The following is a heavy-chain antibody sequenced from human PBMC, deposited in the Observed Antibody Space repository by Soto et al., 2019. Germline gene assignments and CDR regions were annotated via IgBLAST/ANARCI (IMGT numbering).Heavy chain of an antibody. CDR1: GFSFSNCW. CDR3: ARAIGYYGIDV. D-gene: IGHD3-22*01. Sequence: EVQLVESGGGLVQPGGSLRLSCAASGFSFSNCWMHWVRQAPGMGLVWVSHINSDGSSTTYADSVKGRFTISRDNAKNTLYLQMNSLRAEDTAVYYCARAIGYYGIDVWGQGTTVTVSS. CDR2: INSDGSST. V-gene: IGHV3-74*01. J-gene: IGHJ6*02.